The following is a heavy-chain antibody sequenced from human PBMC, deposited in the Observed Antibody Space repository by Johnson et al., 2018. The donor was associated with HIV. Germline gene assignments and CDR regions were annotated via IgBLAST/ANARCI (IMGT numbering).Heavy chain of an antibody. CDR1: GFTLSRYW. CDR3: ARDRHGTWGDAFYI. J-gene: IGHJ3*02. V-gene: IGHV3-7*01. D-gene: IGHD3-16*01. Sequence: VQLVESGGGLVQSGGSLRLSCAASGFTLSRYWMSWVRQAPGKGLEWVANIKQDGSEKYYVDSVKGRFTISRDNSKNTLYLQMNSLRAEDTAVYYCARDRHGTWGDAFYIWGQGTMVTVSS. CDR2: IKQDGSEK.